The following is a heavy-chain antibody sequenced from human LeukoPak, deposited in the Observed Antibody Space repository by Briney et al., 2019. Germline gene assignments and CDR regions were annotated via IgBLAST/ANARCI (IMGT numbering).Heavy chain of an antibody. CDR3: ARDSSGGDY. CDR2: ISSSSSTI. D-gene: IGHD3-3*01. CDR1: GFTFSSYE. J-gene: IGHJ4*02. V-gene: IGHV3-48*01. Sequence: PGGSLRLSCAASGFTFSSYEMNWVRQAPGKGLEWVSYISSSSSTIYYADSVKGRFTISRDNAKNSLYLQMSSLRAEDTAVYYCARDSSGGDYWGQGTLVTVSS.